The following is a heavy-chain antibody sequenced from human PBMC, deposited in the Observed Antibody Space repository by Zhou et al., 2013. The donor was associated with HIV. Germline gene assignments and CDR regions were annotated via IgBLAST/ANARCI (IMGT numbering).Heavy chain of an antibody. V-gene: IGHV1-69*13. CDR1: GGTFSSYA. D-gene: IGHD1-26*01. CDR2: IIPVFGTT. Sequence: QVRLVQSGGDVKKPGASVKVSCKVSGGTFSSYAINWVRQAPGQGLEWMGRIIPVFGTTNYAQKFQGRVTITADQSTSTAYMELSSLRSGDTAIYYCARTPSISYYLHYVDYWGQGTLVTVSS. CDR3: ARTPSISYYLHYVDY. J-gene: IGHJ4*02.